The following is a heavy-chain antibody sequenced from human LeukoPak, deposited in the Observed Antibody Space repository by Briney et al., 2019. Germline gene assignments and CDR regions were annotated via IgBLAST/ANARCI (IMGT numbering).Heavy chain of an antibody. Sequence: GGSLRLSCAGSGFPFSDYAMSWIRQAPGKGLDWVSAIGGNGVYTYYADSVRGRFTISGNNSKNTLYRQMASLRADATAIYYWAKRLAARPFSPPFDHWGRGTLVTVSS. D-gene: IGHD6-6*01. J-gene: IGHJ4*02. V-gene: IGHV3-23*01. CDR2: IGGNGVYT. CDR3: AKRLAARPFSPPFDH. CDR1: GFPFSDYA.